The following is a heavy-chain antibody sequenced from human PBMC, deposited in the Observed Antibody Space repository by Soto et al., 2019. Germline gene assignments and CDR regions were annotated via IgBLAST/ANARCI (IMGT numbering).Heavy chain of an antibody. V-gene: IGHV3-53*01. CDR1: GFTVSNSY. D-gene: IGHD6-19*01. CDR2: IYSGGST. Sequence: GGSLRLSCAASGFTVSNSYMTWVRQAPGKGLEWVSIIYSGGSTYYANSVEGRFTISRDNSKNTLFLQMNSLRAEDTAVYYCAKRTSGWYFDYWGQGTLVTVSS. CDR3: AKRTSGWYFDY. J-gene: IGHJ4*02.